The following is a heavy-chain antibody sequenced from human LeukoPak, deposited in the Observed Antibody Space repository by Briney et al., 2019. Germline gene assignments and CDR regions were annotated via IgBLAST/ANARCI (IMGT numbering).Heavy chain of an antibody. Sequence: SETLSLTCTVSGGSISSYYWSWIRQPPGKGLEWIGYIYYSGSTNYNPSLKSRVTISVDTSKNQFSLKLSAVTAADTAVYYCAREDTWNDFYYWGQGTLVTDSS. V-gene: IGHV4-59*01. CDR1: GGSISSYY. D-gene: IGHD1-20*01. CDR3: AREDTWNDFYY. CDR2: IYYSGST. J-gene: IGHJ4*02.